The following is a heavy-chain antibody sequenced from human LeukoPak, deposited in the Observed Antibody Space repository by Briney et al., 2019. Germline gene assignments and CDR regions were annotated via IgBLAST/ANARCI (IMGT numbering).Heavy chain of an antibody. CDR2: IYYSGST. CDR1: GGSISSYY. CDR3: AGGIYDYGDYGPDAFDI. J-gene: IGHJ3*02. Sequence: SETLSLTCTVSGGSISSYYWSWIRQPPGKGLEWIGYIYYSGSTNYNPSLKSRVTISVDTSKNPFSLKLSSVTAADTAVYYGAGGIYDYGDYGPDAFDIWGQGTMVTVSS. V-gene: IGHV4-59*01. D-gene: IGHD4-17*01.